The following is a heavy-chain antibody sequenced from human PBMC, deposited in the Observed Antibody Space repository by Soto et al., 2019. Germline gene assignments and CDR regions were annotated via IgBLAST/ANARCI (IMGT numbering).Heavy chain of an antibody. CDR1: GFTFSGFA. Sequence: EVQLVESGGGLVQPGGSLKLSCAGSGFTFSGFAMHWVRQAPGIGLEWVGRIGSNADTYATAYAASVKGRFTISRDDSKNTAYLQMNSLKTEDTAVYYCSRREGDYWGQGTLVTVSS. D-gene: IGHD1-26*01. CDR2: IGSNADTYAT. V-gene: IGHV3-73*02. CDR3: SRREGDY. J-gene: IGHJ4*02.